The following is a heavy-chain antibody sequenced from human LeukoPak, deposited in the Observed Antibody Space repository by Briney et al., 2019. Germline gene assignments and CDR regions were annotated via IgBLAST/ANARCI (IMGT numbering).Heavy chain of an antibody. CDR3: ARDNSVGDNAWWFDP. J-gene: IGHJ5*02. CDR1: GYTFTSYY. Sequence: ASVKVSCKASGYTFTSYYMHWVRQAPGQGLEWMGLINPTGGSTGYAQKFQGRVAMTRDMSTSTDYMELSSLRSEGTAIYYCARDNSVGDNAWWFDPWGQGTLVTVSS. CDR2: INPTGGST. V-gene: IGHV1-46*01. D-gene: IGHD1-26*01.